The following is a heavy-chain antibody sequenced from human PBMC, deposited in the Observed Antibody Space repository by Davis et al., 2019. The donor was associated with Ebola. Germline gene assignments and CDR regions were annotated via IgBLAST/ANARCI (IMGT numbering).Heavy chain of an antibody. CDR3: AKDETGWTRFDF. CDR2: IIPMFRTE. CDR1: GGTFSSYA. V-gene: IGHV1-69*13. J-gene: IGHJ4*02. Sequence: AASVKVSCKASGGTFSSYAISWVRQAPGQGLEWMGGIIPMFRTEKYAQKFQGRVTITADESTSTAYMELSSLRSEDTAVYYCAKDETGWTRFDFWGQGTLVTVSS. D-gene: IGHD1-1*01.